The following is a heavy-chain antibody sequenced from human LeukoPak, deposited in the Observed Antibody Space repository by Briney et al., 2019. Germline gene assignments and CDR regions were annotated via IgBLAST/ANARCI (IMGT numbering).Heavy chain of an antibody. CDR1: GYTFTSYD. J-gene: IGHJ5*02. Sequence: ASVKVSCKASGYTFTSYDINWVRQATGQGLEWMGWMNPNSGNTGYAQKFQGRVTMTRNTSISTAYMELSSLRSEDTAVYRCARGKGYCSSISCYNWFDPWGQGTLVTVSS. V-gene: IGHV1-8*02. D-gene: IGHD2-2*01. CDR3: ARGKGYCSSISCYNWFDP. CDR2: MNPNSGNT.